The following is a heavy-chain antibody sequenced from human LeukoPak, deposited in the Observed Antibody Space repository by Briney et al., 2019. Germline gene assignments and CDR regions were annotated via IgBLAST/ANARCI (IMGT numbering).Heavy chain of an antibody. D-gene: IGHD1-14*01. CDR2: IWYDGSNK. CDR1: GFIFSSYG. J-gene: IGHJ4*02. V-gene: IGHV3-33*01. Sequence: QPGGSLRLSCAASGFIFSSYGMHWVRQAPGKGLEWVAVIWYDGSNKYYADSVKGRFTISGDDSKNTLYLQMDSLRAEDTAVYCCVRDGGAGFDYWGQGTLVTVSS. CDR3: VRDGGAGFDY.